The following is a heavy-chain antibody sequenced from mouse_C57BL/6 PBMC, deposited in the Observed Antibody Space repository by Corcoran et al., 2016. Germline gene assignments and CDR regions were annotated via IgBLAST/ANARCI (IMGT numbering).Heavy chain of an antibody. D-gene: IGHD2-1*01. CDR1: GYTFTSYD. J-gene: IGHJ4*01. Sequence: QVQLQQSGPELVKPGASVKLSCKASGYTFTSYDINWVKQGPGQGLEWIGWIYPRDGSTKYNEKFKGKATLTVDTSSSTAYMELHSLTSEDSAVYFCARENSYGKGSMDYWGQGTSVTVSS. CDR2: IYPRDGST. CDR3: ARENSYGKGSMDY. V-gene: IGHV1-85*01.